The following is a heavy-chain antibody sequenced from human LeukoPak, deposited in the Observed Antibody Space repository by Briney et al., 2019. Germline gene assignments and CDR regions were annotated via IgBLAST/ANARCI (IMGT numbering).Heavy chain of an antibody. V-gene: IGHV4-31*03. CDR1: GGSISSGGHY. CDR3: ARDKGYGSGTYYFDY. CDR2: IYYSGST. Sequence: PSETLSLTCTVSGGSISSGGHYWNWIRQHPGEGLEWIGYIYYSGSTSYNPSLKSRVTISVDTSKNQFSLKLSSVTAADTAVYYCARDKGYGSGTYYFDYWGQGTLVTVSS. D-gene: IGHD3-10*01. J-gene: IGHJ4*02.